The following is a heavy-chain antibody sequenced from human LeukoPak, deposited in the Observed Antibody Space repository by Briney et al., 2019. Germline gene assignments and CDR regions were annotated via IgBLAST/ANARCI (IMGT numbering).Heavy chain of an antibody. CDR2: INHSGST. Sequence: SETLSLTCTVSGGSISSYYWSWIRQPPGKGLEWIGEINHSGSTNYNPSLKSRVTISVDTSKNQFSLKLSSVTAADTAVYYCARGEYSYGFDYWGQGTLVTVSS. CDR3: ARGEYSYGFDY. CDR1: GGSISSYY. V-gene: IGHV4-34*01. J-gene: IGHJ4*02. D-gene: IGHD5-18*01.